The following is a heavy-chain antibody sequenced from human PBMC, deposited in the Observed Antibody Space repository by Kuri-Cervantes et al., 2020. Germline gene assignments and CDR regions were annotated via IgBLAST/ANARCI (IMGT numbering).Heavy chain of an antibody. J-gene: IGHJ4*02. CDR2: ISGSGGST. CDR3: AKGSSTSRPYYFDY. CDR1: GFTFSSYA. Sequence: LSLTCAASGFTFSSYAMSWVRQAPGKGLEWVSAISGSGGSTYYADSVKGRFTISRDNSQNTLYLQVNGLRAEDTAVYYCAKGSSTSRPYYFDYWGQGTLVTVSS. V-gene: IGHV3-23*01. D-gene: IGHD6-13*01.